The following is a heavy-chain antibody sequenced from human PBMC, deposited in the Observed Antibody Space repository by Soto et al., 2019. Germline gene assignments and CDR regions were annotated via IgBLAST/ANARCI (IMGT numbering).Heavy chain of an antibody. CDR2: MNPNSGNT. V-gene: IGHV1-8*01. CDR3: ARVKGDQQGVDYYYYMDV. D-gene: IGHD2-2*01. CDR1: GYTFTSYD. J-gene: IGHJ6*03. Sequence: AAVKVSCKASGYTFTSYDINWVRQATGQGLEWMGWMNPNSGNTGYAQKFQGRVTMTRNTSISTAYMELSSLRSEDTAAYYCARVKGDQQGVDYYYYMDVWGKGTTVTVSS.